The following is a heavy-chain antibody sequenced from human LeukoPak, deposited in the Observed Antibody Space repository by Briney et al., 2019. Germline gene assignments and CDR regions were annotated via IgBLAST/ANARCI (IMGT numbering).Heavy chain of an antibody. CDR3: AGYGVYPY. D-gene: IGHD5/OR15-5a*01. J-gene: IGHJ4*02. V-gene: IGHV3-48*01. Sequence: GGSLRLSCAASGCAVNTYDMHWVRQAPGGGQQWIAYFGISGTIYYADSVRGRFTFSKDSAKNSLYLQMNALRVDHTAIYYCAGYGVYPYWGQGTPVTVSS. CDR1: GCAVNTYD. CDR2: FGISGTI.